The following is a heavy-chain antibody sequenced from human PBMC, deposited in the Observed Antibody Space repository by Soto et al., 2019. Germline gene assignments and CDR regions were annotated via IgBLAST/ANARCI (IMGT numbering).Heavy chain of an antibody. V-gene: IGHV4-31*03. CDR1: GGSISSGGYY. CDR3: ARDGKDIGFGESTNWFDP. D-gene: IGHD3-10*01. CDR2: IYYSGST. Sequence: PSETLSLTCTVSGGSISSGGYYWSWIRQHPGKGLEWIGYIYYSGSTYYNPSLKSRVTISVDTSKNQFSLKLSSVTAADTAVYYCARDGKDIGFGESTNWFDPWGQGTLVNVSS. J-gene: IGHJ5*02.